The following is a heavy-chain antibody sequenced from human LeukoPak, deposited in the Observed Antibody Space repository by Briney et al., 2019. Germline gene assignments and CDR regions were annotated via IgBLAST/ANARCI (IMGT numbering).Heavy chain of an antibody. V-gene: IGHV4-39*01. CDR1: GDSINRSSNY. D-gene: IGHD3-22*01. J-gene: IGHJ4*02. CDR3: ARVPLYKMDRSNYYYGLTYFDH. Sequence: SETLSLTCTVSGDSINRSSNYWGWIRQPPGKGLEWIGSIYYSSNTYYNPSLKSRVTMSVDTSKNQFSLRLRSVTAADTAVYYCARVPLYKMDRSNYYYGLTYFDHWGQGTLVTVSS. CDR2: IYYSSNT.